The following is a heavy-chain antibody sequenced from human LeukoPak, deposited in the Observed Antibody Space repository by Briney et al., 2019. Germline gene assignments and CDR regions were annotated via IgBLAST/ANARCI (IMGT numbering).Heavy chain of an antibody. CDR2: ISSRGSTI. CDR1: GFTFSDYY. D-gene: IGHD5-18*01. J-gene: IGHJ6*02. CDR3: ARHDTAMATDYGMDV. Sequence: GGSLRLSCAASGFTFSDYYMSWIRQAPGKGLEWVSYISSRGSTIYYADSVKGRFTISRDSAKNSLYLQMNSLRAEDTAVYYCARHDTAMATDYGMDVWGQGTTVTVSS. V-gene: IGHV3-11*01.